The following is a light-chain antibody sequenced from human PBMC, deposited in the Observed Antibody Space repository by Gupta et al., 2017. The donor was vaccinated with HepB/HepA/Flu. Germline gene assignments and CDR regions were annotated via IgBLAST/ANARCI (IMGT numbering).Light chain of an antibody. V-gene: IGKV3-15*01. CDR3: KQYIKSRT. CDR2: DAS. CDR1: HNVSSN. Sequence: IVMTPSPATLSVSPGERATLSCRASHNVSSNFAWYQQKPGQAPRLLIYDASTRATGIPDRFSGSGSGTDFTLTISSLQSEDFAVYYCKQYIKSRTFGQGTKLEIK. J-gene: IGKJ1*01.